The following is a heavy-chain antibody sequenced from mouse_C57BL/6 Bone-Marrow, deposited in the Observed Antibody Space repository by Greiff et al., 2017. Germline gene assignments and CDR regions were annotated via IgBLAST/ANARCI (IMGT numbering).Heavy chain of an antibody. V-gene: IGHV5-6*01. CDR3: ARQPGSFDY. CDR2: ISSGGSYT. J-gene: IGHJ2*01. CDR1: GFTFSSYG. Sequence: EVQLVESGGDLVKPGGSLKLSCAASGFTFSSYGMSWVRQTPDKRLEWVATISSGGSYTYYPDSVKGRFTISRDNAKNTLYLQMSSLKSEDTAMYYCARQPGSFDYWGQGTTLTGSS. D-gene: IGHD2-2*01.